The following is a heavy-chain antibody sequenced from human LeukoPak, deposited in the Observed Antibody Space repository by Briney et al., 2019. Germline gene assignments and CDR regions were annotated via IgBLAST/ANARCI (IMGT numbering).Heavy chain of an antibody. D-gene: IGHD3-22*01. J-gene: IGHJ4*02. CDR3: ARLLNYYDSSGQFDY. V-gene: IGHV4-59*01. CDR2: IYYSGST. Sequence: PSETLSLTCTVSGGSISSYYWSWIRQPPGKGLEWIGYIYYSGSTNYNPSLKSRVTISVDTSKNQFSLKLSSVTAADTAVYYCARLLNYYDSSGQFDYWGQGTLVTVSS. CDR1: GGSISSYY.